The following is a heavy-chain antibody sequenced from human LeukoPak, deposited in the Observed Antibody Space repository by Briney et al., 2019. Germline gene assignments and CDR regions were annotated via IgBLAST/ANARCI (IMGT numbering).Heavy chain of an antibody. CDR1: RFTFTSYA. D-gene: IGHD5-12*01. J-gene: IGHJ5*02. Sequence: GGSLRLSCAASRFTFTSYAMSWVRQAPGTGLEWVSAISGSGGSTYNADSVKGRFTISRDNSKNTLYLQMNSLRAEDTAVYYCAKRSGYDYYWFDPWGQGTLVTVSS. CDR2: ISGSGGST. CDR3: AKRSGYDYYWFDP. V-gene: IGHV3-23*01.